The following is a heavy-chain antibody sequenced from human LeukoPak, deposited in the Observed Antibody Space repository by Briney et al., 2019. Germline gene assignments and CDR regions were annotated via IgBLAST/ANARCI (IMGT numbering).Heavy chain of an antibody. Sequence: PSETLSLTCSVSGGSISSGGYYWSWIRQHPGKGLEWIGYIYYSGSTYYNPSLKSRVTISVDTSKNQFSLKLNSVTAADTAVYYCARDQILGDGYNYDYWGQGTLVTVSS. D-gene: IGHD5-24*01. J-gene: IGHJ4*02. CDR1: GGSISSGGYY. V-gene: IGHV4-31*03. CDR2: IYYSGST. CDR3: ARDQILGDGYNYDY.